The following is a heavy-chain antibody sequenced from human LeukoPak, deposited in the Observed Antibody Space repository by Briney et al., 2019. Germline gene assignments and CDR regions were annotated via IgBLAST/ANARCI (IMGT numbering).Heavy chain of an antibody. CDR1: GGSISSGSYY. CDR2: IYTSGST. CDR3: AREYYYDSSGSPGVDY. D-gene: IGHD3-22*01. J-gene: IGHJ4*02. V-gene: IGHV4-61*02. Sequence: SETLSLTCTVSGGSISSGSYYWSWIRQPAGKGLEWIGRIYTSGSTNYNPSLKSRVTITVDTPKNQLSLKLSSVTAADTAVYYCAREYYYDSSGSPGVDYWGQGTLVTVSS.